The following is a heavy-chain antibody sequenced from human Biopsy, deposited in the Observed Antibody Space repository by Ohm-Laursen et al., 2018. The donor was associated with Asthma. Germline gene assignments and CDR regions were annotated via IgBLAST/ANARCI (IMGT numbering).Heavy chain of an antibody. D-gene: IGHD3-22*01. CDR3: ARIPRRSGSYFVDY. V-gene: IGHV4-31*03. Sequence: PSETLSLTCTVSGDSITSGGCCWNWIRQHPGKGLEWIGYIHHSGTSYFNPSLKSRVSFSRDPSQNQFSLRLSSVTAADTAMYYCARIPRRSGSYFVDYWGQGTLVTVSS. J-gene: IGHJ4*02. CDR1: GDSITSGGCC. CDR2: IHHSGTS.